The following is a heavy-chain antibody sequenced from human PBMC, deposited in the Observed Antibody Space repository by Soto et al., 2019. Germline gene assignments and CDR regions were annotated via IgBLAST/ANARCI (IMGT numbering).Heavy chain of an antibody. J-gene: IGHJ4*02. D-gene: IGHD2-15*01. Sequence: PGGSLRLSCAASGFTFSSYWMHWVRQAPGKGLKWDSRTNSDRSSTSYADSVKGRFTISRDNAKNTLYLQMNSLRAEDTAVYYCVRTSLVVAAATREDYRGQGTLVTVSS. V-gene: IGHV3-74*01. CDR1: GFTFSSYW. CDR2: TNSDRSST. CDR3: VRTSLVVAAATREDY.